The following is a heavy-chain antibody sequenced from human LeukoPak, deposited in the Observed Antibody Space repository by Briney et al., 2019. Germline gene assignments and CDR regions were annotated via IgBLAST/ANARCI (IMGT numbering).Heavy chain of an antibody. CDR3: VVYGQGAFDI. J-gene: IGHJ3*02. CDR1: GGSISSGDYY. CDR2: IYYSGST. Sequence: SETLSLTCTVSGGSISSGDYYWSWIRQPPGKGLEWIGYIYYSGSTYYNPSLKSRVTISVDTSKNQFSLKLSSVTAADTAVYYRVVYGQGAFDIWGQGTMVTVSS. D-gene: IGHD2/OR15-2a*01. V-gene: IGHV4-30-4*01.